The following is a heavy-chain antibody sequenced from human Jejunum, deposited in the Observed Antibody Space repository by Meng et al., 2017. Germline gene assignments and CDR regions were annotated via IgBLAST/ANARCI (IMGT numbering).Heavy chain of an antibody. Sequence: SETLSLTCSVSGDSISSSDHYWGWMRQPPGKGLEWIGSIYYSGTTYYNPSLKSRVTISVDTSKNQFSLKVVSVTAADTATYYCASLAAPWRRGYHLEGAFDVWGQGTMVTVSS. V-gene: IGHV4-39*07. CDR1: GDSISSSDHY. CDR3: ASLAAPWRRGYHLEGAFDV. CDR2: IYYSGTT. D-gene: IGHD3-22*01. J-gene: IGHJ3*01.